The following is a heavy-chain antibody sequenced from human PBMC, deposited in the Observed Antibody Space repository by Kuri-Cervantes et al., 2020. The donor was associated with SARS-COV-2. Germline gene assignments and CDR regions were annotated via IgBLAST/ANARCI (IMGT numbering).Heavy chain of an antibody. CDR3: ARAPYCGGDCYGGPDY. D-gene: IGHD2-21*01. V-gene: IGHV1-18*01. CDR2: ISAYNGNT. CDR1: GYTFTSYG. Sequence: ASVKVSCKASGYTFTSYGISWVRQAPGQGLEWMGWISAYNGNTNYAQKLQGRVTMTTDTSTSTAYMELRSLRSDDTAVYYCARAPYCGGDCYGGPDYWGQGTLVTVSS. J-gene: IGHJ4*02.